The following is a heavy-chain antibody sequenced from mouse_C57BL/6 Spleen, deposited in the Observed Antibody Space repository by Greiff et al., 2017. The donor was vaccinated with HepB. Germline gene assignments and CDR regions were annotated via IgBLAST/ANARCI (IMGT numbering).Heavy chain of an antibody. J-gene: IGHJ3*01. CDR3: AKSGSSSWFAY. Sequence: VQLQQSGPGLVQPSQSLSITCTVSGFSLTSYGVHWVRQPPGKGLEWLGVIWSGESTDYNAAFISRLSISKENAKSQVFFKMNRLQADDTAIYYCAKSGSSSWFAYWGQGTLVTVSA. V-gene: IGHV2-4*01. CDR1: GFSLTSYG. CDR2: IWSGEST. D-gene: IGHD1-1*01.